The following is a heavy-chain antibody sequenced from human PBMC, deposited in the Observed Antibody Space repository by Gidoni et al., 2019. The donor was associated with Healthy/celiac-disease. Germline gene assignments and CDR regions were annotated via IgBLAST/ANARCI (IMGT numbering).Heavy chain of an antibody. V-gene: IGHV4-34*01. CDR1: GGSFSGYY. Sequence: QVQLQQWGAGLLKPSETLSLTCAVYGGSFSGYYWSWIRQPPGKGLEWIGEINHSGSTNYNPSLKSRVTISVDTSKNQFSLKLSSVTAADTAVYYCARARPGYCSSTSCQREGYWGQGTLVTVSS. CDR3: ARARPGYCSSTSCQREGY. J-gene: IGHJ4*02. D-gene: IGHD2-2*01. CDR2: INHSGST.